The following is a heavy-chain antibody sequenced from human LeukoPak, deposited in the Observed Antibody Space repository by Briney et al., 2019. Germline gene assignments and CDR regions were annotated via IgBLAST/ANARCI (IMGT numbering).Heavy chain of an antibody. CDR2: ISGGGDRI. J-gene: IGHJ4*02. D-gene: IGHD3-10*01. Sequence: SGGSLRLSCAASGFTLSNYGMSWVRQAAGKGLEWVSGISGGGDRIHYTDSVKGRFTISRDNSRNTLYLQMNSLRVEDTAVYYCAKDYSGSPDYWGQGTLVAVSS. CDR3: AKDYSGSPDY. CDR1: GFTLSNYG. V-gene: IGHV3-23*01.